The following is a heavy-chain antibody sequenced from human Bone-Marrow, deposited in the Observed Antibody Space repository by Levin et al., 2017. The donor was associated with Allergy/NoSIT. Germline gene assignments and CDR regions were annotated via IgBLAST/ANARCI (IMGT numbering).Heavy chain of an antibody. J-gene: IGHJ4*02. V-gene: IGHV3-33*01. CDR1: GFIFTQYG. D-gene: IGHD3-16*01. CDR2: IWFDGSDI. CDR3: ARRLGDGIDY. Sequence: GESLKISCAASGFIFTQYGMNWVRQPPGKGLEWVALIWFDGSDIYYADSVKGRFTISRDDSKDTLYLEMNSLRAEDTALYYCARRLGDGIDYWGQGTFVTVSS.